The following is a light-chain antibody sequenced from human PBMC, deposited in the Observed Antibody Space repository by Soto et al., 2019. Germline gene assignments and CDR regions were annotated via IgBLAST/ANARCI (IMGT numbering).Light chain of an antibody. V-gene: IGKV3-15*01. CDR3: QQHKKWPRT. CDR2: DAS. CDR1: QSVSSN. Sequence: EIVMTQSPATLSVSPGERATLSCRASQSVSSNFAWYQQKPGQAPRLIIYDASTRATGIPARFSGSGSGTEFTLTISSLQSEDVAVYYCQQHKKWPRTFGHGTKVDIK. J-gene: IGKJ1*01.